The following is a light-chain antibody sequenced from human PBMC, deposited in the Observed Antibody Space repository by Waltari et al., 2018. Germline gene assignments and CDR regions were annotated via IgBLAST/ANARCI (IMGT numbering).Light chain of an antibody. CDR1: QGISNT. Sequence: DIQMTQSPSSLSASVGDRVTITCQASQGISNTLAWYQQQPGKVPKLLIYKASTLQSGVPSRFSGRGSGTDFTLTISSLQPEDFATYYCQHGYGTPWTFGQGTKVEIK. V-gene: IGKV1-NL1*01. J-gene: IGKJ1*01. CDR3: QHGYGTPWT. CDR2: KAS.